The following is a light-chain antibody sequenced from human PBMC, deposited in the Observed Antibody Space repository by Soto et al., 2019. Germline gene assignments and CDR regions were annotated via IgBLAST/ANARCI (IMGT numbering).Light chain of an antibody. J-gene: IGKJ4*01. CDR1: QSISSY. Sequence: DIQMTQSPSSLSASVGDRVTITCRASQSISSYLNWYQQKPGKAPKVLIFAASSLQSAAPSRFSGSGSGTDFTLTISSLQPEDSATDYCQQSYSSPLTFGGGTKVEI. CDR2: AAS. V-gene: IGKV1-39*01. CDR3: QQSYSSPLT.